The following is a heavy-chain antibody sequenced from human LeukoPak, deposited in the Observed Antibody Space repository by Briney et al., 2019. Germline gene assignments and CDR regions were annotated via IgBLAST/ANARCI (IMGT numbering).Heavy chain of an antibody. CDR1: GGSFSGYY. CDR3: ARDAGNLPNSVAWYGN. CDR2: INHSGST. D-gene: IGHD6-19*01. V-gene: IGHV4-34*01. J-gene: IGHJ4*02. Sequence: SETLSLTCAVYGGSFSGYYWSWIRQPPGKGLEWIGEINHSGSTNYNPSLKSRVTISVDTSKNQFSLKLSSVTAADTAVYSWARDAGNLPNSVAWYGNWGQGTLVTVSS.